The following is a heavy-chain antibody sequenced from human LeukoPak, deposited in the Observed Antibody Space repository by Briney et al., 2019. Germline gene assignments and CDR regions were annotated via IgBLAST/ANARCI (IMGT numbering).Heavy chain of an antibody. D-gene: IGHD2-2*01. J-gene: IGHJ5*02. CDR1: GYTFTSYY. CDR2: INPSGGST. V-gene: IGHV1-46*01. CDR3: ARAHPPGYCSSTSCYKRPNWFDP. Sequence: ASVKVSCKASGYTFTSYYMHWVRQAPGQGLEWMGIINPSGGSTSYAQKFQGRVTMTRDMSTSTVYMELRSLRSEDTAVYYCARAHPPGYCSSTSCYKRPNWFDPWGQGTLVTVSS.